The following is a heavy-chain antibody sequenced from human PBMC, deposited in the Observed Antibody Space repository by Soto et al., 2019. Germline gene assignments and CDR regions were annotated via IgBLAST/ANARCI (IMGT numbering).Heavy chain of an antibody. CDR2: IIPIFGTA. J-gene: IGHJ4*02. CDR1: GGTFSSYA. D-gene: IGHD3-22*01. V-gene: IGHV1-69*13. Sequence: SVKVSCKASGGTFSSYAISWLRQSPGQGLEWMGGIIPIFGTANYAQKFQGRVTITADESTSTAYMELSSLRSGDTAVYYCARYDSSGYAHFDYWGQGTLVTVSS. CDR3: ARYDSSGYAHFDY.